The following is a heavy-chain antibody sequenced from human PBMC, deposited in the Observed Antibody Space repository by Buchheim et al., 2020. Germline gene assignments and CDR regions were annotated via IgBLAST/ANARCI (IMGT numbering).Heavy chain of an antibody. CDR2: IRPDGGEI. CDR1: GFTFSSYY. Sequence: EVQLVESGGGLVQPGGSLRLSCAASGFTFSSYYMAWVRQAPGKGLEWVANIRPDGGEIYYVNSVKGRFTISSDNAKNSLYLQMSSLGAEDTAVYYCAREGTVTPYNFDYWGQGIL. CDR3: AREGTVTPYNFDY. J-gene: IGHJ4*02. D-gene: IGHD4-11*01. V-gene: IGHV3-7*01.